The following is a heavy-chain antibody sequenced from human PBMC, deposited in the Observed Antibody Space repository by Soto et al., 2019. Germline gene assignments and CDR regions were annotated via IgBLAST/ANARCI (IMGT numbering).Heavy chain of an antibody. CDR3: AREGLITGTTYYYYGMDV. D-gene: IGHD1-7*01. CDR1: GGSFSGYI. Sequence: SETQSLTSDVYGGSFSGYIWTWIRQTPGKGLQWIGQINHSGSANYNPSLKSRVTISVVTSKNQFSLKLSSVTAADTAVYYCAREGLITGTTYYYYGMDVWGQGTTVTVSS. CDR2: INHSGSA. J-gene: IGHJ6*02. V-gene: IGHV4-34*01.